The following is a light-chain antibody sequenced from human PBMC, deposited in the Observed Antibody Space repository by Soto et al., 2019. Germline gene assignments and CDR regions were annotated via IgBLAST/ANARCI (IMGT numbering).Light chain of an antibody. CDR1: QSVSDN. V-gene: IGKV3-15*01. CDR3: KKYNSWQIN. Sequence: EVLMTQSPDTLYVSPGEIVTLSCRASQSVSDNLAWYQQKPGQGPRLLVYRDYTRTLGIQARFSGSESGTEFTLTISSMQYEDFAVYYCKKYNSWQINCGKGPRREIK. CDR2: RDY. J-gene: IGKJ5*01.